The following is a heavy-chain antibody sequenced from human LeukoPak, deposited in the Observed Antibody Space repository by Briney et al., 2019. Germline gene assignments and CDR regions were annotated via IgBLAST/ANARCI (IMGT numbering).Heavy chain of an antibody. D-gene: IGHD2-21*02. CDR2: ISAYNGNT. CDR3: ARGPVYCGGDCYFDY. V-gene: IGHV1-18*01. CDR1: GYTFTSYV. J-gene: IGHJ4*02. Sequence: ASVKVSCKASGYTFTSYVISWVRQAPGQGLEWMGWISAYNGNTNYAQKLQGRVTMTTDTSTSTAYMELRSLRSDDTALYYCARGPVYCGGDCYFDYWGQGALVTVSS.